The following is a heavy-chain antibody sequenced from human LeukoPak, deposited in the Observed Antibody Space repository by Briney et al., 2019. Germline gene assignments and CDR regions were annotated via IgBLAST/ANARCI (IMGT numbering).Heavy chain of an antibody. J-gene: IGHJ4*02. CDR2: IWPGDPNT. CDR3: ARRPAASSNWDS. CDR1: EYRFTNYW. V-gene: IGHV5-51*01. D-gene: IGHD1-1*01. Sequence: GESLKISCKGSEYRFTNYWIGWVRQMPGKGLEWMGIIWPGDPNTRYSPSFQGQVTISADKSISTAYLQWSSLKASDTAMYYCARRPAASSNWDSWGQGTLVTVSS.